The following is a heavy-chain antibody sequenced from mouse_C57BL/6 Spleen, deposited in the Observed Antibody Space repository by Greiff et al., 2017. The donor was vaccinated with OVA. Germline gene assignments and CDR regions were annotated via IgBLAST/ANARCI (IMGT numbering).Heavy chain of an antibody. CDR3: AGVDDGYHYAMDY. Sequence: QVQLQQSGAELARPGASVKLSCKASGYTFTSYGISWVKQRTGQGREWSGEIYPRSGNTYYNEKLKGKATLTADKSSSTAYMELLSLTSEDSAVYFCAGVDDGYHYAMDYWGQGTSVTVSS. D-gene: IGHD2-3*01. V-gene: IGHV1-81*01. J-gene: IGHJ4*01. CDR1: GYTFTSYG. CDR2: IYPRSGNT.